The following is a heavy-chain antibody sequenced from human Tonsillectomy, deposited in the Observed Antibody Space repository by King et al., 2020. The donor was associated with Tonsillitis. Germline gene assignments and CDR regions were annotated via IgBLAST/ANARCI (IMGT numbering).Heavy chain of an antibody. Sequence: VQLVESGGGLVKPGGSLRLSCAASGFTFSNAWMSWVRQAPGKGLEWVGRIKSKTDGGTTDYAAPVKGRFTISRDDSKNTLYLQMNSLKTEDTAVYYCTTDLRYCSGGSSYSVDYWGQGTLVTVSS. V-gene: IGHV3-15*01. CDR1: GFTFSNAW. CDR2: IKSKTDGGTT. CDR3: TTDLRYCSGGSSYSVDY. D-gene: IGHD2-15*01. J-gene: IGHJ4*02.